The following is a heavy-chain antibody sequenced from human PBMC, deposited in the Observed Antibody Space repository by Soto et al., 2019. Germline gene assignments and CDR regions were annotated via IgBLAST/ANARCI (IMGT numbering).Heavy chain of an antibody. V-gene: IGHV5-51*01. J-gene: IGHJ6*02. CDR2: IYPGDSDT. CDR1: GYSFTSYW. D-gene: IGHD3-9*01. Sequence: PGESLKISCKGSGYSFTSYWIGWVRQMPGKGLEWMGIIYPGDSDTRYSPSFQGQVTISADKSISTAYLQWSSLKASDTAMYYCARLTHYDILTGYYFGGHYYGMDVWGQGTTVTVSS. CDR3: ARLTHYDILTGYYFGGHYYGMDV.